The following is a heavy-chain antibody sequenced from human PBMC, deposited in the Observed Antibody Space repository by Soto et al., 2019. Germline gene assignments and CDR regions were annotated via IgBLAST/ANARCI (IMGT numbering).Heavy chain of an antibody. CDR2: ISYDGSNK. CDR1: GFTFSSYG. Sequence: QVQLVESGGGVVQPGRSLRLSCAASGFTFSSYGMHWVRQAPGKGLEWVAVISYDGSNKYYADSVTGRFTISRDNSKNTLYLQMNSLRAEDTAVYYCAKDLLGPGRAYGMDVWGQGTTVTVSS. J-gene: IGHJ6*02. CDR3: AKDLLGPGRAYGMDV. D-gene: IGHD7-27*01. V-gene: IGHV3-30*18.